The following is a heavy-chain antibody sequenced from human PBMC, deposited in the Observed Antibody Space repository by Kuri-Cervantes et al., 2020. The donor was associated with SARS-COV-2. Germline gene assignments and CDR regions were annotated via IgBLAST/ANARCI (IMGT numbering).Heavy chain of an antibody. Sequence: GGSLRLSCAASGFTFSSYAMSWVRQAPGKGLEWVAFIRYDGSNKYYADSVKGRFTISRDDAKNSLYLQMNSLRAEDTAVYYCASLDHGLGSYYHTFPHDYWGLGTQVTVSS. CDR2: IRYDGSNK. J-gene: IGHJ4*02. CDR1: GFTFSSYA. V-gene: IGHV3-30*02. CDR3: ASLDHGLGSYYHTFPHDY. D-gene: IGHD3-10*01.